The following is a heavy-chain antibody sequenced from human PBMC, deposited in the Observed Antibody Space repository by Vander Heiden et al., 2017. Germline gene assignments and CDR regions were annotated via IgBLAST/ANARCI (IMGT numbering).Heavy chain of an antibody. CDR1: GFTFRDYY. V-gene: IGHV3-11*01. CDR2: ISSSGSTI. D-gene: IGHD1-26*01. Sequence: QVQLVESGGGLVKPGGSLRLSCAASGFTFRDYYMGWLRQAPGKGLEWVSYISSSGSTIYYADSVKGRFTISRDNAKNSLYLQMNSLRAEDTAVYYCARDTRVGAPAYYGMDVWGQGTTVTVSS. CDR3: ARDTRVGAPAYYGMDV. J-gene: IGHJ6*02.